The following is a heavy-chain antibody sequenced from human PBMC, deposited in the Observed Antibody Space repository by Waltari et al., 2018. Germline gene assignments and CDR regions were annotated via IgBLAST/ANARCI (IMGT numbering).Heavy chain of an antibody. Sequence: EVQLVESGGGLIQPGGSLRLSCAASGFTVRSNYMSWVRQAPGKGLEWVSVIYSGGSTYYADSVKGRFTISRDNSKNTLYLQMNSLRAEDTAVYYCARDTWSPQFGIAAKDYWGQGTLVTVSS. D-gene: IGHD6-13*01. V-gene: IGHV3-53*01. CDR2: IYSGGST. J-gene: IGHJ4*02. CDR1: GFTVRSNY. CDR3: ARDTWSPQFGIAAKDY.